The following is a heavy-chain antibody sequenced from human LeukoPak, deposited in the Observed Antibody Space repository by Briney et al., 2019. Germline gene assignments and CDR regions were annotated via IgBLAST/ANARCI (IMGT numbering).Heavy chain of an antibody. CDR3: ANWGSYGYNQERDAFDI. CDR2: IRYDGSNK. CDR1: GFTFSSYG. J-gene: IGHJ3*02. D-gene: IGHD5-18*01. V-gene: IGHV3-30*02. Sequence: GGSLRLSCAASGFTFSSYGMHWVRQAPGKGLEWVAFIRYDGSNKYYADSVKGRFTISRDNSKNTLYLQMNSLRAEDTAVYYCANWGSYGYNQERDAFDIWGQGTMVTVSS.